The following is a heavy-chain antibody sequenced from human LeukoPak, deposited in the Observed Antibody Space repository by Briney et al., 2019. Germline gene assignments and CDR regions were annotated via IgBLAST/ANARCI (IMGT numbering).Heavy chain of an antibody. CDR1: GYTFTSYG. V-gene: IGHV1-18*01. D-gene: IGHD3-10*01. J-gene: IGHJ5*02. CDR3: ARVRGVIYWFDP. Sequence: ASVKVSCKASGYTFTSYGISWVRQAPGQGLEWMGWISAYNGNTNYAQKLQGRVTMTTDTSTSTACMELRSLRSDDTAVYYCARVRGVIYWFDPWGQGTLVTVSS. CDR2: ISAYNGNT.